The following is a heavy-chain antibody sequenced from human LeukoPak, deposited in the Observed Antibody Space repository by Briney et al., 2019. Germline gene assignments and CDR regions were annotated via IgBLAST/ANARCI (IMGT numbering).Heavy chain of an antibody. Sequence: SETLSLTCTVSGGSISGYYWSWIRQPPGKGLEWIGYIYYTGSPNYNPSLKSRVIISVDTSKNQFSLKVSSVTAADTAVYYCVRSKSGTYGWFDPWGQGTLVTVSS. CDR1: GGSISGYY. V-gene: IGHV4-59*01. CDR3: VRSKSGTYGWFDP. D-gene: IGHD4-17*01. CDR2: IYYTGSP. J-gene: IGHJ5*02.